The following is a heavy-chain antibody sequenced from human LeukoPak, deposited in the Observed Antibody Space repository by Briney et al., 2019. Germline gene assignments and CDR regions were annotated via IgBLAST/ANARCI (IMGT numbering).Heavy chain of an antibody. CDR3: AKEDRYTGYASYYFDS. CDR2: INWDGTST. Sequence: PGGSLRLSCAASGFTFDDYTMHWVRQAPGKGLEWVSLINWDGTSTYYADSVKGRFTISRDNSKNFLYLQMSSLRTEDTALYYCAKEDRYTGYASYYFDSWGRGTLVTVSS. J-gene: IGHJ4*02. D-gene: IGHD5-12*01. CDR1: GFTFDDYT. V-gene: IGHV3-43*01.